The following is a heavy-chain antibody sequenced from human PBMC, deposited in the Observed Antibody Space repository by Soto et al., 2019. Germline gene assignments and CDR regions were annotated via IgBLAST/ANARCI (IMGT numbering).Heavy chain of an antibody. CDR1: GYTFTTYY. Sequence: ASVKVSCKASGYTFTTYYITWVRQAPGQGLEWMGWISGYNGNTKYAQRLQGRVTMTTETSTSTAYMELRSLRSDDTAVYYCARDSTARLAWFDPWGQGTLVTVSS. CDR3: ARDSTARLAWFDP. CDR2: ISGYNGNT. J-gene: IGHJ5*02. V-gene: IGHV1-18*04. D-gene: IGHD6-6*01.